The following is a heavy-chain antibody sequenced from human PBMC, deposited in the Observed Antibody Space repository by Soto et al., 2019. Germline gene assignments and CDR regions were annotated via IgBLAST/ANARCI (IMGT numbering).Heavy chain of an antibody. D-gene: IGHD2-2*01. V-gene: IGHV1-69*13. CDR2: IVPVNGSP. CDR3: SFAPNWTYQLTGX. J-gene: IGHJ4*02. Sequence: SVKVSGKASGGMFYSSAINWVRQAPGQGLEWMGVIVPVNGSPKYAQEFLGRVTISADASATTDYMDLSGLKSEDTAVYYCSFAPNWTYQLTGXWGRVSQVTASX. CDR1: GGMFYSSA.